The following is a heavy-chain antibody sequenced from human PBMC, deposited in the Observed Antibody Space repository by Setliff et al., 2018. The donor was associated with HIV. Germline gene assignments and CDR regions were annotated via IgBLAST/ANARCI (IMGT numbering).Heavy chain of an antibody. J-gene: IGHJ4*02. Sequence: SETLSLTCAVSGYSISSDYHWTWVRQPPGKGLEWIGEIYHSEYTNYNASLKSRVSMSVDKSKNQFSLKLSSATAVDTAVYYCARQAWHSGRNGYFVDYWGQGMLVTVSS. CDR3: ARQAWHSGRNGYFVDY. CDR2: IYHSEYT. CDR1: GYSISSDYH. D-gene: IGHD3-22*01. V-gene: IGHV4-4*02.